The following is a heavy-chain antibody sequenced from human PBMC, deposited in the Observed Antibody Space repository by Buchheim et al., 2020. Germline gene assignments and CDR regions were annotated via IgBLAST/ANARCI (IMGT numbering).Heavy chain of an antibody. Sequence: QVQLQQWGAGLLKPSETLSLTCAVYGGSFSGYYWSWIRQPPGKGLEWIGEINHSGSTNYNPSLKSRVTISVDTSKNQFSLKLSSVTAADTAVNYCARGVRYYYDSSGWRFDPWGQGTL. CDR1: GGSFSGYY. CDR3: ARGVRYYYDSSGWRFDP. V-gene: IGHV4-34*01. J-gene: IGHJ5*02. D-gene: IGHD3-22*01. CDR2: INHSGST.